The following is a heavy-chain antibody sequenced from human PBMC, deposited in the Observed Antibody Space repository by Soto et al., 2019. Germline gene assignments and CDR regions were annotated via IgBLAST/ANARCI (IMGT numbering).Heavy chain of an antibody. CDR2: IKQDGSEK. V-gene: IGHV3-7*01. D-gene: IGHD3-10*01. Sequence: GGSLRLSCAASGFTFSSYWMSWVRQAPGKGLKWVANIKQDGSEKYYVDSVKGRFTISRDNAKNSLYLQMNSLRAEDTAVYYCARVNYGSGSYYITYYFDYWGQGTLVTVSS. CDR3: ARVNYGSGSYYITYYFDY. J-gene: IGHJ4*02. CDR1: GFTFSSYW.